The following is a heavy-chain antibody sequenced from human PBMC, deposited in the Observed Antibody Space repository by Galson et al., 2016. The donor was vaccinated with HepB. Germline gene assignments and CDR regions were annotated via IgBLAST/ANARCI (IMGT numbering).Heavy chain of an antibody. J-gene: IGHJ4*02. Sequence: SVKVSCKASGYTFTNYGISWVRQAPGQGLECIGWISAYNGNTNSAQKLQGRVTMTTDTSTSTAYMELRSLRSDDTAVYYCARMFGVDGESFDYWGQGTLVTVSS. CDR2: ISAYNGNT. D-gene: IGHD3-16*01. CDR1: GYTFTNYG. V-gene: IGHV1-18*01. CDR3: ARMFGVDGESFDY.